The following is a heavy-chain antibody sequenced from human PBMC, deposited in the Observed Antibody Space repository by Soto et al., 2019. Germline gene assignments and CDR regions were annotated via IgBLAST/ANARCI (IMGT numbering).Heavy chain of an antibody. D-gene: IGHD2-21*02. Sequence: EVQLVASGGGLVQPGGSLRLSCVASGFSLSDHYMDWVRRAPGKGLEWLGLIRNEPYGYTTNYAASVKGRFTISRDVSRNSLFLQMASLTADDAAIYYCGDVTWNRDCVPWGQGTLVTVSS. CDR3: GDVTWNRDCVP. CDR1: GFSLSDHY. J-gene: IGHJ4*02. V-gene: IGHV3-72*01. CDR2: IRNEPYGYTT.